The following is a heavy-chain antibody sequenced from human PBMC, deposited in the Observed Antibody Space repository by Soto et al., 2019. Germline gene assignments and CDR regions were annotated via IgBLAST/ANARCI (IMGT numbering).Heavy chain of an antibody. D-gene: IGHD6-13*01. CDR3: AREPRESIAAAGIWDY. Sequence: QVQLQESGPGLVKPSQTLSLTCTVSGGSISSGGYYWSWIRQHPGKGLEWIGYIYYSGSTYYNPSLKSRVTISVDTSKNQFSLKLSSVTAAGTAVYYCAREPRESIAAAGIWDYWGQGTLVTVSS. CDR2: IYYSGST. V-gene: IGHV4-31*03. CDR1: GGSISSGGYY. J-gene: IGHJ4*02.